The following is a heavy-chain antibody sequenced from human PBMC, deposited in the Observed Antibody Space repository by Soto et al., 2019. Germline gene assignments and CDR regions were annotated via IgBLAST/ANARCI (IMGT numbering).Heavy chain of an antibody. CDR1: GFTFSSYA. V-gene: IGHV3-23*01. CDR3: AKVPGADFWSGDYQLHFDY. CDR2: ISGSGGST. J-gene: IGHJ4*02. D-gene: IGHD3-3*01. Sequence: EVQLLESGGGLVQPGGSLRLSCAASGFTFSSYAMSWVRQAPGEGLEWVSAISGSGGSTYYAYSVKGRFTISRDNSKNTLYLQMNSRIAEATAVYSGAKVPGADFWSGDYQLHFDYWGQGTLVTVSA.